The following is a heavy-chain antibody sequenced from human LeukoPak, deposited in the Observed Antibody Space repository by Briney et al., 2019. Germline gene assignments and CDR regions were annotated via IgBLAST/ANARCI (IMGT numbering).Heavy chain of an antibody. CDR2: INTDGST. J-gene: IGHJ6*03. CDR3: ARGRPAYNMDV. Sequence: PGGSLRLSCAASGFIVSNNYITWVRQAPGKGLEWVSVINTDGSTSYADSVKGRLTISRDNSKNTLYLQMNSLRAEDTAVYYCARGRPAYNMDVWGKGTTVTVSS. CDR1: GFIVSNNY. V-gene: IGHV3-53*01.